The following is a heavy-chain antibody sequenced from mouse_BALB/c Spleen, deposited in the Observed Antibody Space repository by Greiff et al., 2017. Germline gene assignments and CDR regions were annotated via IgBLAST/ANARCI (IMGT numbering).Heavy chain of an antibody. Sequence: EVQLQQSGAELVKPGASVKLSCTASGFNIKDTYMHWVKQRPEQGLEWIGRIDPANGNTKYDPKFQGKATITADTSSNTAYLQLSSLTSEDTAVYYCARGMITFYYAMDYWGQGTSVTVSS. V-gene: IGHV14-3*02. D-gene: IGHD2-4*01. CDR3: ARGMITFYYAMDY. CDR1: GFNIKDTY. J-gene: IGHJ4*01. CDR2: IDPANGNT.